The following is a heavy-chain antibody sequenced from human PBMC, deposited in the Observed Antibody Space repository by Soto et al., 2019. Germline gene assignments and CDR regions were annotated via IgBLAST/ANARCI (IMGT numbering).Heavy chain of an antibody. V-gene: IGHV1-18*01. CDR2: ISPYKGHT. CDR3: VRDLDGSGSYYTDY. CDR1: GYSFTSCG. J-gene: IGHJ4*02. Sequence: GASVKVSCKASGYSFTSCGISWVRQAPGQGLEWMGWISPYKGHTNYAQNLQGRVTMTTDASTSTAYMELRSLISADSAVYYCVRDLDGSGSYYTDYWGQGTLVTVSS. D-gene: IGHD3-10*01.